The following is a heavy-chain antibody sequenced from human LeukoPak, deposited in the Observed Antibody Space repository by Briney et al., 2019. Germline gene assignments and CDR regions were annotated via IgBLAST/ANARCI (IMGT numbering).Heavy chain of an antibody. J-gene: IGHJ4*02. Sequence: ASVKVSRKASGYTFTGHYMHWVRQAPGQGLEWMGWINPSSGDTNYAQKFQGRVTMTRDTSITTAHMELNRLRADDTAVYYCARGGGTVFGVLNDWGQGTLVTVSP. V-gene: IGHV1-2*02. CDR3: ARGGGTVFGVLND. D-gene: IGHD3-3*01. CDR2: INPSSGDT. CDR1: GYTFTGHY.